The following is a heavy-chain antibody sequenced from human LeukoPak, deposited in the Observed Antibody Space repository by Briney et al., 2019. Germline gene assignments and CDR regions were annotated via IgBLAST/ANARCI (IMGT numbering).Heavy chain of an antibody. CDR2: IIPILGIA. D-gene: IGHD3-10*01. CDR1: GGTFSSYA. Sequence: SVKVSCKASGGTFSSYAISWVRQAPGQGLERMGRIIPILGIANYAQKFQGRVTITADKSTSTAYMELSSLRSEDTAVYYCARDRWGYYGSGSYYNPPYYYYGMDVWGQGTTVTV. J-gene: IGHJ6*02. V-gene: IGHV1-69*04. CDR3: ARDRWGYYGSGSYYNPPYYYYGMDV.